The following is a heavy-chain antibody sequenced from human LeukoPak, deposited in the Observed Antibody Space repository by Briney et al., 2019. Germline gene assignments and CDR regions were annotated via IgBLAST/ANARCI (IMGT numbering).Heavy chain of an antibody. D-gene: IGHD2-15*01. CDR2: ISYDGSNK. V-gene: IGHV3-30*04. CDR1: GFTFRRNY. CDR3: AKGRGFDVYCRAGSCSTFDP. Sequence: GGSLRLSCATSGFTFRRNYISWIRQAPGKGLEWVAVISYDGSNKYYADSVKGRFTISRDNSKNTLYLQMNSLRAEDTAVYYCAKGRGFDVYCRAGSCSTFDPWGQGTLVTVSS. J-gene: IGHJ5*02.